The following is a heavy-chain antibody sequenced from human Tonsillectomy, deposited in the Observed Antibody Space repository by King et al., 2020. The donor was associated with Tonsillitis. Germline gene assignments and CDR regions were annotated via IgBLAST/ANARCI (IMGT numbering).Heavy chain of an antibody. Sequence: VQLVESGGGLVQPGGSLRLYCAASGFTVSSNYMSWVRQAPGKGLEWVSVIYSGGSTYYADSVKGRFTISRDNSKNTLYLQMNSLRAEDTAVYYCARGPTVTTHHYYYYMDVWGKGTTVTVSS. J-gene: IGHJ6*03. CDR2: IYSGGST. CDR3: ARGPTVTTHHYYYYMDV. V-gene: IGHV3-66*01. D-gene: IGHD4-11*01. CDR1: GFTVSSNY.